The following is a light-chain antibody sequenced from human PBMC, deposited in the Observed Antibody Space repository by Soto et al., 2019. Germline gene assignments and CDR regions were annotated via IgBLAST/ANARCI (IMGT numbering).Light chain of an antibody. V-gene: IGLV2-8*01. CDR1: KNDIGVYEF. CDR3: KSYAGSNTYV. J-gene: IGLJ1*01. Sequence: QSALTHPPSASGSPGQSVTISCTGTKNDIGVYEFVSWYQHHPGKAPRLIIYEVVQRPSGVPARVSGSKSGNTASLTVSGLQAADEGDYFCKSYAGSNTYVFGSGTKLTVL. CDR2: EVV.